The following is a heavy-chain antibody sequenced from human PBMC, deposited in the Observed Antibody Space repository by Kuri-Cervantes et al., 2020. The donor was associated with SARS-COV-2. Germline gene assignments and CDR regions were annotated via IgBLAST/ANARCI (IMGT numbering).Heavy chain of an antibody. V-gene: IGHV4-38-2*01. CDR2: IYYSGST. D-gene: IGHD1-7*01. Sequence: SQTLSLTCAVSGYSISSGYYWGWIRQPPGKGLKWIGSIYYSGSTYYNPSLKSRVTISVDTSKNQFSLKLSSVTAADTAVYYCASGYITGTTVAYDPWGQGTLVTVSS. CDR3: ASGYITGTTVAYDP. CDR1: GYSISSGYY. J-gene: IGHJ5*02.